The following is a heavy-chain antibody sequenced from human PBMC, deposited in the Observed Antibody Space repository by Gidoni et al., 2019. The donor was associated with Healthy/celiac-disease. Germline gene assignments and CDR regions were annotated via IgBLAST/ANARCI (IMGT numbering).Heavy chain of an antibody. CDR2: INPNTGGT. V-gene: IGHV1-2*06. D-gene: IGHD6-13*01. J-gene: IGHJ3*02. Sequence: QVQLVQSGAEVKKPGASVKVSCKASGYTFTGYYMHWVRQAPGQGLEWMGRINPNTGGTNYAQKFQGTVTMTRDTSISTAYMELSRLRSDDTAMYYCAREAATGPQLDIWGQGTMVTVSS. CDR1: GYTFTGYY. CDR3: AREAATGPQLDI.